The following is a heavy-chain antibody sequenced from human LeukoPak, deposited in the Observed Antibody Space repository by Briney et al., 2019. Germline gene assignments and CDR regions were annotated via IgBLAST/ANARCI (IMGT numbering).Heavy chain of an antibody. CDR2: IYYSGST. CDR3: ARVCRYCSSTSCYLYFDY. V-gene: IGHV4-31*03. J-gene: IGHJ4*02. D-gene: IGHD2-2*01. CDR1: GGSISSGVYY. Sequence: PSQTLSLTCTVSGGSISSGVYYWSWIRQHPGKGLEWIGYIYYSGSTYYNLSLKSRVTISVDTSKNQFSLKLSSVTAADTAVYYCARVCRYCSSTSCYLYFDYWGQGTLVTVSS.